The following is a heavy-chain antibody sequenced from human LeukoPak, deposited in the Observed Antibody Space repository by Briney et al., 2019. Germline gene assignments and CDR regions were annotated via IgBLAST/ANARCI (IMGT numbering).Heavy chain of an antibody. V-gene: IGHV4-59*01. D-gene: IGHD5-18*01. Sequence: PSETLSLTCTVSGGXITTYSCSWIRQPPGKGREWLGYIYYSGNTNYNPSLKSRVTISVDTSKNQFSLKLSSVTAADTAMYYCAGSGYSSGYLFDYWGQGTLVTVSS. CDR2: IYYSGNT. CDR3: AGSGYSSGYLFDY. CDR1: GGXITTYS. J-gene: IGHJ4*02.